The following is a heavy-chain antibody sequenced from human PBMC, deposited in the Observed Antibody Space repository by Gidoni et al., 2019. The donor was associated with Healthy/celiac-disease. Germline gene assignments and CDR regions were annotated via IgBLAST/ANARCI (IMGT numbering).Heavy chain of an antibody. CDR1: GFTFSSYW. CDR2: INSDGSST. CDR3: ARSRVVVPAAVY. Sequence: EVQLVECGGGVGQPGGSLRRSCAASGFTFSSYWMHWVRQAPGKGLVWVSRINSDGSSTSYADSVKGRFTISRDNAKNTLYLQMNSLRAEDTAVYYCARSRVVVPAAVYWGQGTLVTVSS. J-gene: IGHJ4*02. V-gene: IGHV3-74*01. D-gene: IGHD2-2*01.